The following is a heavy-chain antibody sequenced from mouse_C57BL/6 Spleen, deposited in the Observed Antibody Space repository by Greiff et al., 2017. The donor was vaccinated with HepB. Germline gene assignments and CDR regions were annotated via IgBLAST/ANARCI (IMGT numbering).Heavy chain of an antibody. CDR1: GYTFTDYE. D-gene: IGHD2-1*01. CDR3: TRSGNLFAY. CDR2: IDPETGGT. J-gene: IGHJ3*01. V-gene: IGHV1-15*01. Sequence: LVESGAELVRPGASVTLSCKASGYTFTDYEMHWVKQTPVHGLEWIGAIDPETGGTAYNQKFKGKAILTADKSSSTAYMELRSLTSEDSAVYYCTRSGNLFAYWGQGTLVTVSA.